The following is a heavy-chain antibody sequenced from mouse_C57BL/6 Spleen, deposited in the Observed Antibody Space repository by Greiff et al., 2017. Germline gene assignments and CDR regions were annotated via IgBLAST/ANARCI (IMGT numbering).Heavy chain of an antibody. CDR2: IYPGDGDT. CDR3: ARVDDYDALDY. V-gene: IGHV1-82*01. J-gene: IGHJ2*01. Sequence: VKLVESGPELVKPGASVKISCKASGYAFSSSWMNWVKQRPGKGLEWIGRIYPGDGDTNYNGKFKGKATLTADKSSSTAYMQLSSLTSEDSAVYFCARVDDYDALDYWGQGTTLTVSS. CDR1: GYAFSSSW. D-gene: IGHD2-4*01.